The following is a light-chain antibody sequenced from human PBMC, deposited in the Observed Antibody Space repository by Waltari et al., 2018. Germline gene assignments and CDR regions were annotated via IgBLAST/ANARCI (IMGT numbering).Light chain of an antibody. CDR2: DVT. J-gene: IGLJ1*01. CDR3: TSYTSSTTTPYV. CDR1: SRDVGRYDY. Sequence: QSALTQPASVSGTPGQSITISCTGTSRDVGRYDYVSWYQQHPGRAPKLLIHDVTDRASGLADRVSGSKSGNTAALTISGLQTEDEADYYCTSYTSSTTTPYVFGTGTQVTV. V-gene: IGLV2-14*03.